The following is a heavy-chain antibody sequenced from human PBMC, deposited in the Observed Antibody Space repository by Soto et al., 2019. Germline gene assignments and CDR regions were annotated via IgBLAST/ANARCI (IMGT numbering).Heavy chain of an antibody. Sequence: QVQLVQSGAEVKRPGASVKVSCKSSGDTFKTYSVSWVRQAPGQGLEWMGGVIPILGKPMYAQKFQDRVATAADESTSTVFMELTGLMSGDTAVYYCARIWGIGGHDSWGQGTRVTVSS. CDR2: VIPILGKP. CDR3: ARIWGIGGHDS. CDR1: GDTFKTYS. J-gene: IGHJ5*01. D-gene: IGHD2-21*01. V-gene: IGHV1-69*12.